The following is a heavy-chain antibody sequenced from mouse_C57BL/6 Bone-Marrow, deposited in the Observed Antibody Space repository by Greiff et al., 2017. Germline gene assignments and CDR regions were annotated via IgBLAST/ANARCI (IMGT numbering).Heavy chain of an antibody. CDR3: ARPLDDRSDY. J-gene: IGHJ2*01. Sequence: VQLQQSGAELVKPGASVKLSCKASGYTFTSYWMHWVKQRPGQGLEWIGMIHPNSGSTNYNEKFKSKATLTVDKSSSTAYMQLSSLTTEDSAVYDCARPLDDRSDYWGQGTTLTVSS. V-gene: IGHV1-64*01. D-gene: IGHD2-14*01. CDR2: IHPNSGST. CDR1: GYTFTSYW.